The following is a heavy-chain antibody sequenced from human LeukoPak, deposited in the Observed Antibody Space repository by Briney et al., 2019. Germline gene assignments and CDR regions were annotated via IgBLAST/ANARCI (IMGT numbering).Heavy chain of an antibody. CDR3: ARDGRVVVIFHYYYYGMDV. J-gene: IGHJ6*02. V-gene: IGHV3-48*02. D-gene: IGHD3-22*01. Sequence: PGGSLRLSCAASGFTFSSYSMNWVRQAPGKGLEWVSYISSSSTIYYADSVKGRFTISRDNAKNSLYLQMNSLRDEDTAVYYCARDGRVVVIFHYYYYGMDVWGQGTTVTVSS. CDR2: ISSSSTI. CDR1: GFTFSSYS.